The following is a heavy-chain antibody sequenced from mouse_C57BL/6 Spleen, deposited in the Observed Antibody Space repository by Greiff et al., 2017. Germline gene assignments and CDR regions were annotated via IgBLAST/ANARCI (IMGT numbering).Heavy chain of an antibody. CDR3: ARDGDGNAMDY. D-gene: IGHD1-2*01. J-gene: IGHJ4*01. CDR1: GFTFSDYY. Sequence: DVKLVESEGGLVQPGSSMKLSCTASGFTFSDYYMAWVRQVPEKGLEWVANINYDGSSTYYLDSLKSRFIISRDNAKNILYLQMSSLKSEDTATYYCARDGDGNAMDYWGQGTSVTVSS. CDR2: INYDGSST. V-gene: IGHV5-16*01.